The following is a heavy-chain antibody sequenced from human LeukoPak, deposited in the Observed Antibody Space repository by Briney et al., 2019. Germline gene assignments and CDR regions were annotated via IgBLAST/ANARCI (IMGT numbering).Heavy chain of an antibody. CDR1: GYSFTSYW. CDR3: ARRERTVTTGKQNYYFDY. CDR2: IYPGDSDT. J-gene: IGHJ4*02. Sequence: GESLKISCKGSGYSFTSYWIGWVRQMPGKGLEWMGIIYPGDSDTRYSPSFQGQVTISAHKSISTAYLQWSSLKASDTAMYYCARRERTVTTGKQNYYFDYWGQGTLVTVSS. V-gene: IGHV5-51*01. D-gene: IGHD4-17*01.